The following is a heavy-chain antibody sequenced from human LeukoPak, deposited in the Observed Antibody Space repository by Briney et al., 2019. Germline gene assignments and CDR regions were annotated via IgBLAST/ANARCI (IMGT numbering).Heavy chain of an antibody. CDR1: GFTFSSYS. CDR3: ASYPYSGSYFFDY. Sequence: GGSLRLSCAASGFTFSSYSMHWVRQAPGKGLEWVSSISSSSSYIYYADSVKGRFTISRDNAKNSLYLQMNSLRAEDTAVYYCASYPYSGSYFFDYWGQGTLVTVSS. V-gene: IGHV3-21*01. CDR2: ISSSSSYI. J-gene: IGHJ4*02. D-gene: IGHD1-26*01.